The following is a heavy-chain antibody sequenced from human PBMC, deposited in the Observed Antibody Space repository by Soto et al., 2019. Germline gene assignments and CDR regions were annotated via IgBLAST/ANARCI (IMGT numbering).Heavy chain of an antibody. CDR2: IYSGGST. V-gene: IGHV3-53*01. J-gene: IGHJ4*02. CDR3: ARVLRMDTVDY. D-gene: IGHD5-18*01. CDR1: GFTVSSHY. Sequence: EVQLVESGGGLIQPGGSLRLSCAASGFTVSSHYMSWVRQAPGKGLEWVSVIYSGGSTYYADSVKGRFTISRDNSKNTLYLQMNSLRAEDTAVYYCARVLRMDTVDYWGQGTLVTVSS.